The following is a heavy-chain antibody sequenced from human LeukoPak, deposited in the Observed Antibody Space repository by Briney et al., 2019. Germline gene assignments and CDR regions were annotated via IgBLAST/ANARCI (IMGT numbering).Heavy chain of an antibody. D-gene: IGHD5-18*01. CDR3: AREPPSQRTVVDTPT. J-gene: IGHJ5*02. CDR2: INPSGGST. V-gene: IGHV1-46*01. CDR1: GYIFTSYY. Sequence: ASVKVSCKAPGYIFTSYYMQWVRQAPGQGLEWMGIINPSGGSTNYAQKFQGRVTMTRDTSTSTVYMELSSLRSEDTAVYYCAREPPSQRTVVDTPTWGQGTQVTVSS.